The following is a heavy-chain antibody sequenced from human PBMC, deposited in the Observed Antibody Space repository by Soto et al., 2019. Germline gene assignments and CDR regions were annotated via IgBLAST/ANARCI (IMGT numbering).Heavy chain of an antibody. D-gene: IGHD6-6*01. J-gene: IGHJ4*02. V-gene: IGHV1-69*13. CDR2: IIPIFGTA. CDR3: ARGQQPVRTWYFDY. CDR1: GGTFSSYA. Sequence: SVKVSCKASGGTFSSYAISWVRQAPGQGLEWMGGIIPIFGTANYAQKFQGRVTITADESTSTAYMELSSLRSEDTAVYYCARGQQPVRTWYFDYWGQGTLVTVSS.